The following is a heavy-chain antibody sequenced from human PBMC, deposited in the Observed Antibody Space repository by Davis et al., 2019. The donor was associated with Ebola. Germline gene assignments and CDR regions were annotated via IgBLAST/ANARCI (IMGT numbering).Heavy chain of an antibody. CDR1: AFTFSSYA. CDR2: ISDSGRST. V-gene: IGHV3-23*01. CDR3: ARDRAAGYCSSTSCYRDAFDI. D-gene: IGHD2-2*01. J-gene: IGHJ3*02. Sequence: GESLKISCAASAFTFSSYAMSWVRQAPGKGLEWVSAISDSGRSTFYADSVKGRFTISRDNSKSTLYLQMNSLRAEDTAVYYCARDRAAGYCSSTSCYRDAFDIWGQGTMVTVSS.